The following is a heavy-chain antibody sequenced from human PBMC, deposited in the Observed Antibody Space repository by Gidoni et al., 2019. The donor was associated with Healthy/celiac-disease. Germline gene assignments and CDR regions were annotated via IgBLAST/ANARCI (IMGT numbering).Heavy chain of an antibody. CDR2: ISSSSSYI. D-gene: IGHD4-17*01. Sequence: EVQLVESGGGLVKPGGSLRLSCAASGFPFSSYSMNWVRQAPGKGLEWVSSISSSSSYIYYADSVKGRFTISRDNAKNSLYLQMNSLRAEDTAVYYCASYDYGGNSYNWFDPWGQGTLVTVSS. J-gene: IGHJ5*02. CDR1: GFPFSSYS. CDR3: ASYDYGGNSYNWFDP. V-gene: IGHV3-21*01.